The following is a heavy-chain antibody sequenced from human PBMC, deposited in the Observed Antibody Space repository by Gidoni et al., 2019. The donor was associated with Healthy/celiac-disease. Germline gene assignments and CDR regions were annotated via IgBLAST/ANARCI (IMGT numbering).Heavy chain of an antibody. Sequence: QVQLQQWGAGLLKPSETLSLTCAVYGGSFSGYYWSWIRQPPGKGLEWIGEINHSGSTNYNPSLKSRVTISVDTSKNQFSLKLSSVTAADTAVYYCARGVPRGYCSGGSCYFDYWGQGTLVTVSS. D-gene: IGHD2-15*01. CDR3: ARGVPRGYCSGGSCYFDY. V-gene: IGHV4-34*01. J-gene: IGHJ4*02. CDR1: GGSFSGYY. CDR2: INHSGST.